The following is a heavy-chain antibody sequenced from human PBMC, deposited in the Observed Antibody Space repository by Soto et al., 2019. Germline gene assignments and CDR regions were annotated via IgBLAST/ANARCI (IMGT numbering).Heavy chain of an antibody. V-gene: IGHV5-10-1*01. J-gene: IGHJ1*01. Sequence: GESLXISCKGSGYXFTSYWISWVRQMPGKGLEWMGRIDPSDSYTNYSPSFQGHVTISADKSISTAYLQWSSLKASDTAMYYCAVVAATVYLQHWGQGTLVTVSS. D-gene: IGHD2-15*01. CDR2: IDPSDSYT. CDR1: GYXFTSYW. CDR3: AVVAATVYLQH.